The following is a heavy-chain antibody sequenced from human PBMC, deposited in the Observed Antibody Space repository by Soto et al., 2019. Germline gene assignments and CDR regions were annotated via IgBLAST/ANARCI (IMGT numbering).Heavy chain of an antibody. CDR3: ARGREGPSTYYYDSSGYPFDY. J-gene: IGHJ4*02. Sequence: QVQLVQSGAEVKKPGSSVKVSCKASGGTFSSYAISWVRQAPGQGLEWMGGIIPIFGTANYAQKFQGRVTITADKSTSTAYMELSSLRSEDTAVYYCARGREGPSTYYYDSSGYPFDYWGQGTLVTVSS. CDR2: IIPIFGTA. V-gene: IGHV1-69*06. D-gene: IGHD3-22*01. CDR1: GGTFSSYA.